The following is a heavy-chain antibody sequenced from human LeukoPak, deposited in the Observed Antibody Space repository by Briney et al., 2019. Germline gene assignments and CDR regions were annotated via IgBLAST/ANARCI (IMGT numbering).Heavy chain of an antibody. V-gene: IGHV4-59*01. CDR1: GGSISSYY. J-gene: IGHJ4*02. CDR2: IYYTGIT. CDR3: ARHYGGNSPFDY. Sequence: PSETLSLTCTVSGGSISSYYWSWIRQPPGKGLEWLGYIYYTGITNYNPSLKSRVTISVDMSKNQFSLKLSSVTAADTAVYYCARHYGGNSPFDYWGQGTLVTVSS. D-gene: IGHD4-23*01.